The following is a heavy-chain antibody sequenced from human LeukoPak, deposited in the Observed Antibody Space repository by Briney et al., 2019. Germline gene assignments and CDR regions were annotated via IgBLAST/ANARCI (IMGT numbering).Heavy chain of an antibody. CDR3: VKDLKGYEEV. D-gene: IGHD5-12*01. J-gene: IGHJ4*02. CDR2: ISGSGTNI. V-gene: IGHV3-11*01. Sequence: GGSLRLSCAASGFTFSDYYMTWIRQAPGKGLEWVSYISGSGTNIDYADSVKGRFTISRDNSKNTVSLRINSLRVEDTGMYYCVKDLKGYEEVWGQGTLVTVSS. CDR1: GFTFSDYY.